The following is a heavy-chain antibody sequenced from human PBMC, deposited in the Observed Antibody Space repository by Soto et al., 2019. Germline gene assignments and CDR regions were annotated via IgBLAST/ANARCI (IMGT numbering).Heavy chain of an antibody. CDR2: IYWDDDK. J-gene: IGHJ4*01. Sequence: QITLKESGPTLVKPTQTLTLTCTFSGFSLSTSGVGVGWIRQPPGKALEWLALIYWDDDKRYSPSLKSRLIITKDTSKIQVVLTMPNMDTVDTATYSCAHRNKDSSAYCFYYWGHGTLDTVSS. CDR3: AHRNKDSSAYCFYY. D-gene: IGHD3-22*01. CDR1: GFSLSTSGVG. V-gene: IGHV2-5*02.